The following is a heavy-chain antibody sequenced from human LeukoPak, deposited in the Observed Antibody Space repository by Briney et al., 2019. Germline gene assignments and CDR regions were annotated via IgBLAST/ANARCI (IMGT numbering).Heavy chain of an antibody. D-gene: IGHD3-3*01. CDR1: GFTFDAYA. J-gene: IGHJ6*03. CDR2: ISWDGGST. CDR3: AKDISMGLHYDFWSGTNYYYYYMDV. V-gene: IGHV3-43D*03. Sequence: GGSLRLSCAASGFTFDAYAMHWVRQAPGKGLEWVSLISWDGGSTYYADSVKGRFTISRDNSKNSLYLQMNSLRAEDTALYYCAKDISMGLHYDFWSGTNYYYYYMDVWGKGTTVTVSS.